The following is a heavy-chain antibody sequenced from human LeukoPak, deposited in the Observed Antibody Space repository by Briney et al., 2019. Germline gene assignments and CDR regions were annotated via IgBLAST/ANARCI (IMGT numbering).Heavy chain of an antibody. CDR3: ARRDGYNFNWFDP. Sequence: AASVKVSCMASGYTFTGYYMHWVRQAPGQGLEWMGWINPNSGGTNYAQKFQGRVTMTRDTSISTAYMELSRLRSDDTAVYYCARRDGYNFNWFDPWGQGTLVTVSS. J-gene: IGHJ5*02. CDR2: INPNSGGT. V-gene: IGHV1-2*02. D-gene: IGHD5-24*01. CDR1: GYTFTGYY.